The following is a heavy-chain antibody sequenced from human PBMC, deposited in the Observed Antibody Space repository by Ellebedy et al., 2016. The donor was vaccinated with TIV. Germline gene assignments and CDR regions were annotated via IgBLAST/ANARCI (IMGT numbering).Heavy chain of an antibody. CDR3: ARLTRTIFGVVQTIDY. CDR1: AGSISSYY. V-gene: IGHV4-59*08. J-gene: IGHJ4*02. Sequence: MPSETLSLTCTVSAGSISSYYWSWIRQPPGKGLERIGYIYSSGITNYNPSLKSRVTISVDTSKNQFSLKLSSVTAADTAVYYCARLTRTIFGVVQTIDYWGQGTLVTVSS. CDR2: IYSSGIT. D-gene: IGHD3-3*01.